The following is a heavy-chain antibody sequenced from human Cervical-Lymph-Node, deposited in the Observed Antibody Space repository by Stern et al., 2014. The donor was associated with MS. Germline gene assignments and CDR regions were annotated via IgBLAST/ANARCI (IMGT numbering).Heavy chain of an antibody. CDR3: ARDVVDTAMITRSDYLDS. D-gene: IGHD5-18*01. J-gene: IGHJ4*02. CDR1: GYTLTNYP. Sequence: VQLVESGSELKEPGASVKVSCKASGYTLTNYPMNWVRQAPGQGLEWMGWINTNTGNSTYAQGFTGRVVFSVDNSVSTAYLHISSLKAEDTAVYYCARDVVDTAMITRSDYLDSWGQGTLVTVSS. CDR2: INTNTGNS. V-gene: IGHV7-4-1*02.